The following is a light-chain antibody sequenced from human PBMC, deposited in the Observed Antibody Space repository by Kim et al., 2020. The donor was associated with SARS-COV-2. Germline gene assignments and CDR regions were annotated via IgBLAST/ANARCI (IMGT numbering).Light chain of an antibody. CDR1: QSVSSNY. Sequence: SPGERATLSCRASQSVSSNYLAWYQQKPGQAPRLLIYAASSRATGIPDRFSGSGSGTDFTLTISRLEPEDFAVYYCQRYGNSPITFGQGTRLEIK. CDR3: QRYGNSPIT. V-gene: IGKV3-20*01. J-gene: IGKJ5*01. CDR2: AAS.